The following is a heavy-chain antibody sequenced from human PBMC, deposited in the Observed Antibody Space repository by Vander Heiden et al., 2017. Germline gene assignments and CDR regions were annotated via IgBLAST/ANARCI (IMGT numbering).Heavy chain of an antibody. J-gene: IGHJ6*02. V-gene: IGHV4-34*01. CDR1: GGSFSGYY. CDR3: ARAVGYGMDV. CDR2: INNSGST. Sequence: QVQLQQWGAGLLKPSETLSLTCAVYGGSFSGYYWSWIRQPPGKGLEWIGEINNSGSTNDNPSLKSRVTISVDTSKNQFSLKMSSVTAADTAVYYGARAVGYGMDVWGQGTTVTVSS. D-gene: IGHD1-26*01.